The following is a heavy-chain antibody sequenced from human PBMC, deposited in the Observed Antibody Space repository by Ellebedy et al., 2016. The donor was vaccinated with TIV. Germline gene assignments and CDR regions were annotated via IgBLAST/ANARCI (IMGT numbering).Heavy chain of an antibody. D-gene: IGHD3-22*01. CDR2: ISNTGSRT. Sequence: GESLKISCAASGFTFSSYAMSWVRQVPGKGLEWVSTISNTGSRTYYADSVEGRFIISRDNSKKTLYLQMNSLRAEDTAVYYCAKGRGGGSDSSAPRYYFDYWGLGTLVTVSS. J-gene: IGHJ4*02. V-gene: IGHV3-23*01. CDR3: AKGRGGGSDSSAPRYYFDY. CDR1: GFTFSSYA.